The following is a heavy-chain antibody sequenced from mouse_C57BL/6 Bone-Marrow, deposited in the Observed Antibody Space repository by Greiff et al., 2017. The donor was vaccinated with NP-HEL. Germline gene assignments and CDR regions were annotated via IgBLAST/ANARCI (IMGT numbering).Heavy chain of an antibody. J-gene: IGHJ3*01. V-gene: IGHV1-52*01. D-gene: IGHD2-3*01. CDR1: GYTFTSYW. CDR3: ARDGYYWFAY. CDR2: IDPSDSET. Sequence: QVHVKQPGAELVRPGSSVKLSCKASGYTFTSYWMHWVKQRPIQGLEWIGNIDPSDSETHYNQKFKDKATLTVDKSSSTAYMQLSSLTSEDSAVYYCARDGYYWFAYWGQGTLVTVSA.